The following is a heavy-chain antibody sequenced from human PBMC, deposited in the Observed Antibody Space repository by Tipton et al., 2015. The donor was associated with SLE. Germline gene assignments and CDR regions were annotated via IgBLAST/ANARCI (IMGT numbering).Heavy chain of an antibody. Sequence: SLRLSCAASGFTFSSYWMSWVRQAPGKGLEWVANIKQDGSEKYYVDSVKGRFTISRDNAKNSLYLQMNSLRAEDTAVYYCARETIFGVVTMGAFDIWGQGTMVTVSS. CDR2: IKQDGSEK. J-gene: IGHJ3*02. CDR3: ARETIFGVVTMGAFDI. CDR1: GFTFSSYW. D-gene: IGHD3-3*01. V-gene: IGHV3-7*03.